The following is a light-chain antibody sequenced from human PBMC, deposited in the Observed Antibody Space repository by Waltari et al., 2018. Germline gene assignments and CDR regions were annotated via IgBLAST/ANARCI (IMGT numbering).Light chain of an antibody. CDR2: GAS. CDR3: QQYGTSPPLT. CDR1: QSVSTYY. V-gene: IGKV3-20*01. Sequence: EIVLTQSPGTLSLSPGDRATLSCRASQSVSTYYLAWYQHKPGQAPRLVIYGASTRAAGIPDRFSGSGSGTDFTLTISGLEPEDLAVYYCQQYGTSPPLTFGGGTKVEIK. J-gene: IGKJ4*01.